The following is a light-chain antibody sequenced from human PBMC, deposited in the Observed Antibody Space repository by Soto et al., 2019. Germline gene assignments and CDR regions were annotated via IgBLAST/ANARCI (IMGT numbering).Light chain of an antibody. CDR1: QSVRSSY. V-gene: IGKV3-20*01. CDR2: HAS. Sequence: EIVLTQSPGTLSLSPGERATLSCRASQSVRSSYLAWYQQKPGQAPRLLIYHASNRVTGIPDRFSGSGSGTDFTLTISRLEPEDVAVYYCQQYGGSPGTCGQGTKVEI. CDR3: QQYGGSPGT. J-gene: IGKJ1*01.